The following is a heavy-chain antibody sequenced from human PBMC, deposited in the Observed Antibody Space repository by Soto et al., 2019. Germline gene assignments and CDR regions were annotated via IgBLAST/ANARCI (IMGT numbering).Heavy chain of an antibody. Sequence: EVRLVESGGGLVQPGGSLRLSCAASGFPFSSHWLQWVRQVPGRGLVWVSRIDNTGSSAIYADSVRGRFTVSRDNAKDTLYLHMNSLRAEDTAVYYCATLNGYDYWGQGTLLTVSS. V-gene: IGHV3-74*01. D-gene: IGHD5-12*01. CDR2: IDNTGSSA. CDR1: GFPFSSHW. J-gene: IGHJ4*02. CDR3: ATLNGYDY.